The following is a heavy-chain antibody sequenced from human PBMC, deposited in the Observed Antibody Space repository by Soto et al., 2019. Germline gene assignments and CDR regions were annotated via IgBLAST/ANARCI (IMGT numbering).Heavy chain of an antibody. J-gene: IGHJ3*02. CDR1: GFTFSSYW. D-gene: IGHD2-15*01. CDR2: IKQDGSEK. CDR3: ARDLAVVTWDAFDI. Sequence: PGGSLRLCCAASGFTFSSYWMSWVRQAPGKGLEWVANIKQDGSEKYYVDSVKGRFTISRGNAKNSLYLQMNSLRAEDTAVYYCARDLAVVTWDAFDIWGQGTMVTVSS. V-gene: IGHV3-7*03.